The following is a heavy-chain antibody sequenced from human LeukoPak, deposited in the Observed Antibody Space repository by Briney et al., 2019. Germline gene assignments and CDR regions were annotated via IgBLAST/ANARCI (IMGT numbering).Heavy chain of an antibody. V-gene: IGHV1-46*01. Sequence: ASVKVSCKASGYTFTNYYMHWMRQAPGQGLEWMGIINPSGGSTSYAKKFQGRVTMTRDTSTSTVYMELSSLRSDDTAVYYCARAGYDSSGYYSYWGQGTLVTVSS. CDR2: INPSGGST. CDR1: GYTFTNYY. D-gene: IGHD3-22*01. J-gene: IGHJ4*02. CDR3: ARAGYDSSGYYSY.